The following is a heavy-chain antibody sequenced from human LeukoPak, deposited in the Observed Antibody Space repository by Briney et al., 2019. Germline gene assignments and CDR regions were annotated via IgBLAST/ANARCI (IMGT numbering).Heavy chain of an antibody. D-gene: IGHD3-22*01. CDR1: GFSFTTAW. V-gene: IGHV3-15*01. CDR3: VIDDYYDYSGTREADYFDY. Sequence: GGSLRLSRGASGFSFTTAWMSWVRQAPGKGLEWVARIKSDGAVDYASPVKGRLTISKDYSKNTLYLQMKSLKVEDTAVYYCVIDDYYDYSGTREADYFDYWGQGTLVTVSS. CDR2: IKSDGAV. J-gene: IGHJ4*02.